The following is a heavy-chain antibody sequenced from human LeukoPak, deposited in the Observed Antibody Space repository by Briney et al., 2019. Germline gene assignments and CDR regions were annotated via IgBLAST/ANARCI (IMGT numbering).Heavy chain of an antibody. Sequence: SETLSLTCTVSGGSVSGYYWSWTRQPPGKGLEWIAYIYCSGSTNYNPSLKSRVTISVDTSKNQFSLRLSSVTAADTAVYYCARRARWAQDFDYWGQGTLVTVSS. CDR1: GGSVSGYY. D-gene: IGHD5-24*01. CDR2: IYCSGST. CDR3: ARRARWAQDFDY. V-gene: IGHV4-59*08. J-gene: IGHJ4*02.